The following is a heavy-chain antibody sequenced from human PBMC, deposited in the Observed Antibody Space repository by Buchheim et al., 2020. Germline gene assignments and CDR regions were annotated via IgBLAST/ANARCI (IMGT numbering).Heavy chain of an antibody. D-gene: IGHD3-22*01. CDR2: INPSGGGT. CDR3: ARGEASYYYDSSGYYYLPSTHFDP. V-gene: IGHV1-46*01. CDR1: GYTFTSYY. J-gene: IGHJ5*02. Sequence: QVQLVQSGAEVKKPGASVKVSCKASGYTFTSYYMHWVRQAPGQGLEWMGIINPSGGGTSYAQKFQGRVTMTRDTSTSTVYMELSSLRSEDTAVYYCARGEASYYYDSSGYYYLPSTHFDPWGQGTL.